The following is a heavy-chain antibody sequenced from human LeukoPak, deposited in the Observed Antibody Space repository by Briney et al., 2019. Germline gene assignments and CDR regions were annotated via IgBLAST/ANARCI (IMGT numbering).Heavy chain of an antibody. J-gene: IGHJ6*03. Sequence: GGSLRLSCAASGFTFSSYGMNWVRQAPGKGLEWVSSISSSSSYIHYADSVKGRFTISRDNAKNSLYLQMNSLRAEDTAVYYCARDSSSEAYYYYYYMDVWGKGTTVTVSS. CDR3: ARDSSSEAYYYYYYMDV. CDR2: ISSSSSYI. V-gene: IGHV3-21*01. D-gene: IGHD6-6*01. CDR1: GFTFSSYG.